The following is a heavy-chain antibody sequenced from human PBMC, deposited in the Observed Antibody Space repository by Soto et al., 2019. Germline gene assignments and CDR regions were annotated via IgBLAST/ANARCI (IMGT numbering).Heavy chain of an antibody. Sequence: GASVKLSCKASGYTFTSYAMHWVRQAPGQRLEWMGWINAGNGNTKYSQKFQGRVTITRDTSASTAYMELSSLRSEDTAVYYCARVIGGLYYFDYWGQGTLVTVSS. CDR3: ARVIGGLYYFDY. J-gene: IGHJ4*02. CDR2: INAGNGNT. CDR1: GYTFTSYA. D-gene: IGHD3-16*02. V-gene: IGHV1-3*01.